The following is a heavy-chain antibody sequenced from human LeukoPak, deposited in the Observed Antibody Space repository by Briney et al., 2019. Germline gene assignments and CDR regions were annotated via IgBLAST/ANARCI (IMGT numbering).Heavy chain of an antibody. CDR1: GYTFTSYD. Sequence: ASVKVSCKASGYTFTSYDINWVRQATGQGLEWTGWMNPNSGNTGYAQKFQGRVTMTRNTSISTAYMELSSLRSEDTAVYYCARASGCLQSRGYDYWGQGTLVTVSS. CDR2: MNPNSGNT. D-gene: IGHD5-24*01. CDR3: ARASGCLQSRGYDY. J-gene: IGHJ4*02. V-gene: IGHV1-8*01.